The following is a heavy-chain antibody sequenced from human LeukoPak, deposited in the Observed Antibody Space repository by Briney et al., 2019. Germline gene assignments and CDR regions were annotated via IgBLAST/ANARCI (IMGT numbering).Heavy chain of an antibody. D-gene: IGHD6-19*01. J-gene: IGHJ4*02. CDR3: ARDRSSSGLDY. V-gene: IGHV3-33*08. Sequence: GGSLRLSCAASGFTFSSYAMSWVRQAPGKGLEWVAVIFHEASNKFHADSVAGRFTVSRDNSKNTVYLQMNSLRADDTAVYYCARDRSSSGLDYWGQGTLVTVSS. CDR1: GFTFSSYA. CDR2: IFHEASNK.